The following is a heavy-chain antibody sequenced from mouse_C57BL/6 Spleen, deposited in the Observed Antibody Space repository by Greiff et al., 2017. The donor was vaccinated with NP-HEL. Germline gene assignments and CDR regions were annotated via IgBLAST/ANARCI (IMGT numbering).Heavy chain of an antibody. Sequence: EVKLVESGGGLVKPGGSLKLSCAASGFTFSDYGMHWVRQAPEKGLEWVAYISSGSSTIYYADTVKGRFTISRDNAKNTLFLQMTSLRSEDTAMYYCARNPYYYGSSRSYAMDYWGQGTSVTVSS. D-gene: IGHD1-1*01. CDR2: ISSGSSTI. CDR3: ARNPYYYGSSRSYAMDY. CDR1: GFTFSDYG. V-gene: IGHV5-17*01. J-gene: IGHJ4*01.